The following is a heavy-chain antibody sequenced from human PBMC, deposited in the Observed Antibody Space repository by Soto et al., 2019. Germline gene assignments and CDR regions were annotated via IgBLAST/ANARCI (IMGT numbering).Heavy chain of an antibody. CDR2: VSWNSGSE. CDR1: GFTFDDYA. CDR3: ARSRGRGDFWSGYVAFDI. D-gene: IGHD3-3*01. V-gene: IGHV3-9*01. J-gene: IGHJ3*02. Sequence: EVQLVESGGGLVQPGRYLRLSCAASGFTFDDYAMHWVRQAPGKCLEWVSGVSWNSGSEGYADSVKGRFTISRDNVHKSLHLQMNSLEPEETAVDFCARSRGRGDFWSGYVAFDIWGHGTMVTVS.